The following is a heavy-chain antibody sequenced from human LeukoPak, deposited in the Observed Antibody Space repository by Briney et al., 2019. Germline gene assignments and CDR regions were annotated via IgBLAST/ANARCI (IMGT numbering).Heavy chain of an antibody. V-gene: IGHV3-21*01. CDR2: ISSSSSYI. Sequence: PGGSLRLSCAASGFTFSSYSMNWVRQAPGKGLEWVSSISSSSSYIYYADSVKGRFTISRDNAKNSLYLQMNNLRAEDTAVYYCVREEAAWALRTLGGYYGMDVWGQGTTVTVSS. CDR1: GFTFSSYS. J-gene: IGHJ6*02. D-gene: IGHD1-26*01. CDR3: VREEAAWALRTLGGYYGMDV.